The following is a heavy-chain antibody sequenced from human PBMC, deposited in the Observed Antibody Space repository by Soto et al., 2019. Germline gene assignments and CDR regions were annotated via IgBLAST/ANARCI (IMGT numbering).Heavy chain of an antibody. CDR3: ARTTAVPNTLRSRYFFDY. Sequence: SETLSLTCSVSGGSVSDKTYYWSWIRQPPGKRLEWIGYVYYSGTTNYNPSLKSRVTISVDLSKSRFSLRLSSVTTADTALYYCARTTAVPNTLRSRYFFDYWGQGTLVTVSS. V-gene: IGHV4-61*01. CDR1: GGSVSDKTYY. J-gene: IGHJ4*02. D-gene: IGHD4-17*01. CDR2: VYYSGTT.